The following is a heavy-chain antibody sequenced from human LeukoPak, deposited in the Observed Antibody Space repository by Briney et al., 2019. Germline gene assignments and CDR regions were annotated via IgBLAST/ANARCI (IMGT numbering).Heavy chain of an antibody. V-gene: IGHV4-4*02. CDR3: ARIGTHVGSGSTFDY. D-gene: IGHD6-19*01. CDR1: GGSISSSNW. Sequence: SETLSLTCAVSGGSISSSNWWSWVRQPPGKGLEWIGEIYHSGSTNYNPSLKSRVTISVDKSKNQFSLKLSSVTAADTAVYYCARIGTHVGSGSTFDYWGQGTLVTVSS. CDR2: IYHSGST. J-gene: IGHJ4*02.